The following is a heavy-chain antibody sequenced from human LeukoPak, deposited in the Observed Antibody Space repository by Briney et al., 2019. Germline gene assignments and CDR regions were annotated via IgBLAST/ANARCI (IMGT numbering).Heavy chain of an antibody. CDR1: GYTFTSYD. J-gene: IGHJ4*02. V-gene: IGHV1-8*01. Sequence: ASVKVSCKASGYTFTSYDINWVRQATGQGLEWMGWMNPNSGNTGYAQKFQGGVTMTRNTFISTAYMELSSLRSEDTAVYYCASKLWFGEFPFDYWGQGTLVTVSS. CDR2: MNPNSGNT. CDR3: ASKLWFGEFPFDY. D-gene: IGHD3-10*01.